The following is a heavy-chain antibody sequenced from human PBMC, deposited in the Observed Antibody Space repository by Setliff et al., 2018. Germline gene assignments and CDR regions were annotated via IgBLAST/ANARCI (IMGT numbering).Heavy chain of an antibody. CDR2: INTNTGSP. V-gene: IGHV7-4-1*02. CDR3: ARGLAVPFQQRDAFDI. Sequence: ASVKVSCKASGYTFTTYAIGWMRQAPGQGLEWMGWINTNTGSPNYAQGFTGRFVFSLDTSVSTAYLQISSLKAEDTAVYYCARGLAVPFQQRDAFDIWGQGTMGT. D-gene: IGHD6-19*01. J-gene: IGHJ3*02. CDR1: GYTFTTYA.